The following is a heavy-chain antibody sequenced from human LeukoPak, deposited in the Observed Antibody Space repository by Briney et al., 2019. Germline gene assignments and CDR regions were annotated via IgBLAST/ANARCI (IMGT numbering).Heavy chain of an antibody. CDR1: GFTFSSYG. CDR2: ISYDGSNK. J-gene: IGHJ4*02. D-gene: IGHD6-6*01. CDR3: AKVPYSSSLDY. V-gene: IGHV3-30*18. Sequence: GGSLRLSCAASGFTFSSYGMHWVRQAPGKGLEWVAVISYDGSNKYYADSVKGRFTISRASSKNTLYLQMNSLRAEDTAVYYCAKVPYSSSLDYWGQGTLVTVSS.